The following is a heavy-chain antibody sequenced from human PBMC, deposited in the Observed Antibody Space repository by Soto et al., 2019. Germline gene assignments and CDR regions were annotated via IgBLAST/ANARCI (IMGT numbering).Heavy chain of an antibody. CDR1: GFTCRSYG. CDR2: ISYDGNTK. Sequence: SLRLSCAASGFTCRSYGMHWVRQAPVKGLEWVAVISYDGNTKYYADSVRGRFTISRDDSKNTVYLQMNSLRAEDTAVSYCARDGRGEYSSSSPYYGMDVWGQGTTVTVSS. J-gene: IGHJ6*02. CDR3: ARDGRGEYSSSSPYYGMDV. V-gene: IGHV3-30*03. D-gene: IGHD6-6*01.